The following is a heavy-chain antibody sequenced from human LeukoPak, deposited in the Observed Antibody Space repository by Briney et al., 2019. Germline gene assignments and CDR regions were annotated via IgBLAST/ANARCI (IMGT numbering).Heavy chain of an antibody. J-gene: IGHJ6*02. CDR3: ARSPRAPGTYYYHYGMDV. CDR2: IYTSGNT. Sequence: PPQTLSLTRTVSGCFISRGSYYWSWIPQPAGKALEWIGRIYTSGNTNYNPSLKSRLPISVQTPKNHASLKLSSVTAADAAVYYCARSPRAPGTYYYHYGMDVWGQGTTVTVSS. CDR1: GCFISRGSYY. V-gene: IGHV4-61*02. D-gene: IGHD1-26*01.